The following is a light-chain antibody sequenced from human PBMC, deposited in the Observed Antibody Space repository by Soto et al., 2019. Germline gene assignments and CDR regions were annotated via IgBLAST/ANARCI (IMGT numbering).Light chain of an antibody. CDR3: QQYNNWPRT. Sequence: EIVITQSPATLSVSPGERGTLSCRASQSVSSNLAWYQQKPGQAPRLLIYDASTRAPGIPARFSGSGSATELTLTISSLQSEDFAVYYCQQYNNWPRTFGQGTKV. J-gene: IGKJ1*01. CDR1: QSVSSN. V-gene: IGKV3-15*01. CDR2: DAS.